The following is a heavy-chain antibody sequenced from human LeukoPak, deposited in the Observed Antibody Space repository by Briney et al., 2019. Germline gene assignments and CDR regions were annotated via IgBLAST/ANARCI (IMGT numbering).Heavy chain of an antibody. Sequence: SETLSLTCTVSGGAIISDNFYWGWVRQPPGKGLEWVGSINYRGTTYYNPSLRSRVSISVDTSRTQFFLRLNSVSAADTAVYYCGRLFDSWGQGILVTVSS. CDR2: INYRGTT. J-gene: IGHJ4*02. CDR1: GGAIISDNFY. CDR3: GRLFDS. V-gene: IGHV4-39*01.